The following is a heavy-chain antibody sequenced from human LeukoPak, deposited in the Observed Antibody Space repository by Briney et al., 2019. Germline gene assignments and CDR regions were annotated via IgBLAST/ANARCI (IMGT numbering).Heavy chain of an antibody. Sequence: SQTLSLTCIVSGRSLSSGCDEWGWLRQTAGRGREWFGRFYTSQSTNKNPSVKTRVTKSEDKPKNQCSLKHSDLTAAAPAFFCCAKEMRNWNYSYYYYIDVWGRETTVTVS. D-gene: IGHD1-1*01. CDR1: GRSLSSGCDE. V-gene: IGHV4-61*02. CDR2: FYTSQST. CDR3: AKEMRNWNYSYYYYIDV. J-gene: IGHJ6*03.